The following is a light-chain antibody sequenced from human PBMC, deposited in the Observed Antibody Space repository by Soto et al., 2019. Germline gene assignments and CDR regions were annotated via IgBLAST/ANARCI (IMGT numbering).Light chain of an antibody. CDR3: QQYGSSPPKYT. V-gene: IGKV3-20*01. CDR2: GAS. J-gene: IGKJ2*01. CDR1: QSVSSSY. Sequence: EIVLTQSPGTLSLSPGERATLSCRASQSVSSSYLAWYQQKHGQAPRLLIYGASSRATGIPDRFSGSGSGTDFTLTISRLEPEDFAVYYCQQYGSSPPKYTFGQGTKLEIK.